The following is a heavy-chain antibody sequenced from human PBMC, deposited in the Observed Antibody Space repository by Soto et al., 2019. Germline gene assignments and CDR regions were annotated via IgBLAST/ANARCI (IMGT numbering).Heavy chain of an antibody. V-gene: IGHV3-74*01. CDR2: INSDGSST. CDR3: ARGGSSGAFDI. D-gene: IGHD6-13*01. CDR1: GFTFSSYW. Sequence: GGSLMLSCAASGFTFSSYWMHWVRQAPGKGLVWVSRINSDGSSTSYADSVKGRFTISRDNAKNTLYLQMNSLRAEDTAVYYCARGGSSGAFDIWGQGTMVTVSS. J-gene: IGHJ3*02.